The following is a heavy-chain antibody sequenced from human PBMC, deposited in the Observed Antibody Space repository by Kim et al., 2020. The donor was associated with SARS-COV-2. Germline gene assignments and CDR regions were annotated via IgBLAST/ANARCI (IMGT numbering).Heavy chain of an antibody. V-gene: IGHV3-33*06. Sequence: GGSLRLSCAASGFTFSSYAMHWVRQAPGKGLEWVAVIWYDGSNKYYADSVKGRFTISRDNSKNTLYLQMNSLRAEDTAVYYCAKDPGSGYYLPSFGYWGQGTLVTVSS. CDR1: GFTFSSYA. J-gene: IGHJ4*02. D-gene: IGHD3-22*01. CDR2: IWYDGSNK. CDR3: AKDPGSGYYLPSFGY.